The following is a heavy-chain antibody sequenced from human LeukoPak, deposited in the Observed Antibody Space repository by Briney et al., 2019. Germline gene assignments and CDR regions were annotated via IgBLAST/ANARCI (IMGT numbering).Heavy chain of an antibody. CDR1: GYTFTMFG. CDR2: INVGNGNT. J-gene: IGHJ5*02. V-gene: IGHV1-3*01. Sequence: ASVKVSCKASGYTFTMFGIHWVRQAPGQRPEWMGWINVGNGNTKYSQKFQDRVTIARETSASTAYMELNSLTFEDTAVYYCARVGEADIVVVPAAFDPWGQGTLVTVSS. CDR3: ARVGEADIVVVPAAFDP. D-gene: IGHD2-2*01.